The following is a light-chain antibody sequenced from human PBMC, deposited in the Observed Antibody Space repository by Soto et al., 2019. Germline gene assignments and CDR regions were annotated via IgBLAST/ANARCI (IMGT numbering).Light chain of an antibody. J-gene: IGKJ4*01. CDR2: GAS. CDR3: QQYDDWPPA. CDR1: QSVGSD. Sequence: DIVMTQSPATLSVSPGERATLSCRASQSVGSDLAWYQQKPGQASRLLIFGASTKATGVPARFRGSGSGTEFTLTIDSLQSEDFAVYHCQQYDDWPPAFGGGTKVDIK. V-gene: IGKV3-15*01.